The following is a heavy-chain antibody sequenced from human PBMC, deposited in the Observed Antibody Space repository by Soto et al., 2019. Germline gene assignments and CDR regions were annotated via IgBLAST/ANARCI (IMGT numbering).Heavy chain of an antibody. D-gene: IGHD1-26*01. J-gene: IGHJ4*02. V-gene: IGHV3-33*01. CDR1: GFTFSGYG. CDR3: ERDGVGATTFFGYFDY. CDR2: TRHDGSNT. Sequence: QVQLVESGGGVVQPGRSLRLSCAASGFTFSGYGMHWVRQAPGKGLEWVAITRHDGSNTYYADSVRGRFTISRDNSKKTMYLQMDSLRAEDTAVYYCERDGVGATTFFGYFDYWGQGTLVTVSS.